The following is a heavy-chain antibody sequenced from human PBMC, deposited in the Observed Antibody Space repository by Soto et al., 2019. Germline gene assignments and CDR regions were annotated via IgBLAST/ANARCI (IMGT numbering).Heavy chain of an antibody. CDR3: AKDGGYYY. CDR2: INQEGSER. V-gene: IGHV3-7*01. Sequence: GGSLRLSCAASGFTFGNYWMSWVRQAPGKGLEWVANINQEGSERNYVDSVKGRFTISRDNAKSSLYLQMNSLRAEDTAVYYCAKDGGYYYWGQGTLVTVSS. D-gene: IGHD3-3*01. J-gene: IGHJ4*02. CDR1: GFTFGNYW.